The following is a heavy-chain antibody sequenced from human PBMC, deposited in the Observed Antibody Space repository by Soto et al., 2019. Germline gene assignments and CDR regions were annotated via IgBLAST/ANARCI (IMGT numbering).Heavy chain of an antibody. CDR2: IKHDGSEK. CDR1: GFTFSSYW. CDR3: ASKLGDWGAFDI. D-gene: IGHD7-27*01. V-gene: IGHV3-7*01. J-gene: IGHJ3*02. Sequence: EVQLVESGGGLVQPGGSLRLSCAASGFTFSSYWMSWVRQAPGKGVEWVANIKHDGSEKYYVDSVKGRFTISRDNAKNSRYLQMNSLRAEDTAVYYCASKLGDWGAFDIWGQGTMVTVSS.